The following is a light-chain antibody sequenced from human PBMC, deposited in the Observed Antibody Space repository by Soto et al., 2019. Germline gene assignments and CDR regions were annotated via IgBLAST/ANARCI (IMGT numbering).Light chain of an antibody. CDR1: SSDVGGYNY. CDR3: NSYTSSSTRV. Sequence: QSALTQPASVSGSPGQSITISCTGTSSDVGGYNYVSWYQQHPGKAPKLLIYDVSKWPSGVSNRFSGSKSGNTASLTISGLQAEDEADYYCNSYTSSSTRVFGGGTKLTV. CDR2: DVS. J-gene: IGLJ2*01. V-gene: IGLV2-14*01.